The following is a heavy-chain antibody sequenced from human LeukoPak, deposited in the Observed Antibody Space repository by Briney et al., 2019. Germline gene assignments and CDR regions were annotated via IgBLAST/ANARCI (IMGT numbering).Heavy chain of an antibody. V-gene: IGHV3-7*03. CDR3: ATGAGYGY. Sequence: GGSLRLSCAASGFTFSSYWMTWVRQAPGKGLEWVANIKQDGSERNYVDSVKGRFTISRDNAKNSLYLQMNTLRDEDTAVYYCATGAGYGYWGQGTLVTVSS. CDR2: IKQDGSER. J-gene: IGHJ4*02. D-gene: IGHD5-12*01. CDR1: GFTFSSYW.